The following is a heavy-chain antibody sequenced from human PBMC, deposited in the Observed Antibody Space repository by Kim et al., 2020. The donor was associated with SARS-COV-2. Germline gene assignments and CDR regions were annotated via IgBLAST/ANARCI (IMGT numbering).Heavy chain of an antibody. CDR3: AGGNYGSGHTLDY. CDR1: GYSFTSYW. CDR2: IDPSDSYT. V-gene: IGHV5-10-1*01. D-gene: IGHD3-10*01. J-gene: IGHJ4*02. Sequence: GESLKISCKGSGYSFTSYWISWVRQMPGKGLEWMGRIDPSDSYTNYSPSFQGHVTISADKSISTAYLQWSSLKASDTAMYYCAGGNYGSGHTLDYWGQGTLVTVSS.